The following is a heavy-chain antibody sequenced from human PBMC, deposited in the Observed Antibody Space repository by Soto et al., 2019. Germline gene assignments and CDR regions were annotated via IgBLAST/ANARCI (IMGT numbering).Heavy chain of an antibody. CDR3: ARGCATIGCRVDY. V-gene: IGHV3-7*03. Sequence: GGSLRLSCETSRLTFQSCCIICVRQANWTWLEWLANIKQDVSEKYYVDSLKGRFTISRDNAKNSLYLQMNSLRGEDTAVYFCARGCATIGCRVDYWGQGT. CDR2: IKQDVSEK. J-gene: IGHJ4*01. D-gene: IGHD3-3*01. CDR1: RLTFQSCC.